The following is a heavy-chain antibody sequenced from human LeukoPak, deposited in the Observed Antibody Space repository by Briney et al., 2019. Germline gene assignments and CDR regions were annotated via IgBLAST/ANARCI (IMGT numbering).Heavy chain of an antibody. D-gene: IGHD2-21*02. CDR1: GYSFTNYG. Sequence: ASVKVSCKASGYSFTNYGISWVRQAPGQGLEWMGWISAYNGYTNYTQKFQGRVTMTTDTSTSTAYMELRSLRSDDTAVYYCARDHYHKIHSVMVTAPDYWGQGTLVNVSS. J-gene: IGHJ4*02. CDR2: ISAYNGYT. V-gene: IGHV1-18*01. CDR3: ARDHYHKIHSVMVTAPDY.